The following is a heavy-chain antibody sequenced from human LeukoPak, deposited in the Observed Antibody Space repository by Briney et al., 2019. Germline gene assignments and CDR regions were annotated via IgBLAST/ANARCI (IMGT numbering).Heavy chain of an antibody. CDR2: ISAYNGNT. V-gene: IGHV1-18*01. Sequence: ASVKVSCKASGYTFTSYGISWVRQAPGQGLEWMGWISAYNGNTNYAQKLQGRVTMTTDTSTSTAYMELRSLRSDDTAVYYCARGSDFWSGSNWFDPWGQGTLVTVSS. D-gene: IGHD3-3*01. J-gene: IGHJ5*02. CDR1: GYTFTSYG. CDR3: ARGSDFWSGSNWFDP.